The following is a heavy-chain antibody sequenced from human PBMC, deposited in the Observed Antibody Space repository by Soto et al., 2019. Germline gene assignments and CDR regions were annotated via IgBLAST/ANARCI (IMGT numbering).Heavy chain of an antibody. Sequence: GGSLRLSCAVSGLTFSDHYMGWVRQAPGKGLDWVGRIRDRVHSYSTEYAASVKGRFTISRDDSRNSLYLKMNSLKMEDTAVFYCVSLWSVTGSRDYWGRGTLVTVSS. CDR2: IRDRVHSYST. V-gene: IGHV3-72*01. CDR1: GLTFSDHY. D-gene: IGHD1-20*01. J-gene: IGHJ4*01. CDR3: VSLWSVTGSRDY.